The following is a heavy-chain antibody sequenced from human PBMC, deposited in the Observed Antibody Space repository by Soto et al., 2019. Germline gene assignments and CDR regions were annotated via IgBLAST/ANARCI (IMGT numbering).Heavy chain of an antibody. CDR2: IKQDGSEK. J-gene: IGHJ4*02. D-gene: IGHD1-26*01. Sequence: PGGSLRLSCAASGFTFSIYWMTWVRQAPGKGLEWVADIKQDGSEKYYVDSVKGRFTISRDSAKNSLYLQMNSLRAGDTAIYYCARKNSGTFALDYCGQGTMVTV. CDR3: ARKNSGTFALDY. CDR1: GFTFSIYW. V-gene: IGHV3-7*01.